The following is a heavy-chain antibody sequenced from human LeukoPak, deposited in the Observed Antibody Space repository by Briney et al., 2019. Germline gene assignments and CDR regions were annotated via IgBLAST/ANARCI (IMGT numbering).Heavy chain of an antibody. J-gene: IGHJ3*02. Sequence: KTSEAPSLTCTVSGGSISSSSYYWGWIRQPPGKGLEWIGSIYYSGSTYYNPSLKSRVTISVDTSKNQFSLKLSSVTAADTAVYYCARQAPAHDAFDIWGQGTMVTVSS. CDR1: GGSISSSSYY. CDR2: IYYSGST. V-gene: IGHV4-39*01. CDR3: ARQAPAHDAFDI.